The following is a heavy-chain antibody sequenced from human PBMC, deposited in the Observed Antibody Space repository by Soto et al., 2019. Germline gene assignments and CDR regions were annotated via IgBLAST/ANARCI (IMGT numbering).Heavy chain of an antibody. CDR1: GFTFSSYG. CDR2: ISYDGSNK. Sequence: QVQLVESGGGVAQPGRSLRLSCAASGFTFSSYGMHWVRQAPGKGLEWVAVISYDGSNKYYADSVKGRFTISRDNSKNTLYLQMNSLRAEDTAVYYCAKEHERGPAAIVGGLGYWGQGTLVTVSS. CDR3: AKEHERGPAAIVGGLGY. D-gene: IGHD2-2*02. J-gene: IGHJ4*02. V-gene: IGHV3-30*18.